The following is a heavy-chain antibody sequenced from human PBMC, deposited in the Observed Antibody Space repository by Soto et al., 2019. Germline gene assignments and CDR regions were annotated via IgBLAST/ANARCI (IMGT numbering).Heavy chain of an antibody. Sequence: ASVKVSGKASGCTFTNNDVSWVRQATGQGLEWMGWMNPGSGDTGYAQKFQGRVTMTRDISIATAYMELNSLTSEDTAIYYCARMESFGSLNWFDPWGQGTLVTVSS. CDR1: GCTFTNND. D-gene: IGHD5-18*01. CDR3: ARMESFGSLNWFDP. CDR2: MNPGSGDT. J-gene: IGHJ5*02. V-gene: IGHV1-8*02.